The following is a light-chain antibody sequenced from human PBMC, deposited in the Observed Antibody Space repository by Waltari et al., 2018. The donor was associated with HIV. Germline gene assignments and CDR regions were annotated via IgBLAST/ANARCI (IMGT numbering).Light chain of an antibody. CDR3: SSYTSSSIYV. V-gene: IGLV2-14*01. Sequence: QSALTQPASVSGSPGQSITISCTGTSSDVGGYHYVSWYQQHPGKAPKLMIYEVRNRPSGVSNRFSGAKSGNTASLTISGLQAEDEADYYCSSYTSSSIYVFGTGTKVTVL. J-gene: IGLJ1*01. CDR1: SSDVGGYHY. CDR2: EVR.